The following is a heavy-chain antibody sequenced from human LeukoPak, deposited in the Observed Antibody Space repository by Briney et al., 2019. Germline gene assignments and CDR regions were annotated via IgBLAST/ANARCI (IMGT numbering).Heavy chain of an antibody. J-gene: IGHJ3*02. CDR2: INPNSGGT. CDR1: GYTFTGYY. V-gene: IGHV1-2*02. CDR3: ARTIEYRYCSGGSCPKGAFDI. Sequence: ASVKVSCKASGYTFTGYYMHWVRQAPGQGLEWMGWINPNSGGTNYAQKFQGRVTMTRDTSISTAYMELSRLRSDDTAVYYCARTIEYRYCSGGSCPKGAFDIWGQGTMVTVSS. D-gene: IGHD2-15*01.